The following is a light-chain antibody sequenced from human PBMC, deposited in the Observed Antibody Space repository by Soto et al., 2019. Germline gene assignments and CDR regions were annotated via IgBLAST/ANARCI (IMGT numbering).Light chain of an antibody. Sequence: IQLTQSPSSLSASVGDRVTITCRASQGISSSLAWYQQKPGQAPELLVYAASTLQSGVPSRFSGSGSGTDFTLTISSLQPEDFATYFCQQLSVYPFTFGPGTKGDL. CDR1: QGISSS. J-gene: IGKJ3*01. CDR3: QQLSVYPFT. CDR2: AAS. V-gene: IGKV1-9*01.